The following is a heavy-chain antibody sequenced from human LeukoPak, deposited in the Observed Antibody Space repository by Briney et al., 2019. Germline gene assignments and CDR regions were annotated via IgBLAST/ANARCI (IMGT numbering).Heavy chain of an antibody. CDR3: ANDYGDYEVYFDY. Sequence: GGSLRLSCAASGFTFSNYAMSWVRQAPGKGLEWVSAISGSGGSTYYADSVKGRFTISRDNSKSTLYLHMDSLRAEDTAIYYCANDYGDYEVYFDYWGQGTLVTVSS. CDR2: ISGSGGST. V-gene: IGHV3-23*01. D-gene: IGHD4-17*01. J-gene: IGHJ4*02. CDR1: GFTFSNYA.